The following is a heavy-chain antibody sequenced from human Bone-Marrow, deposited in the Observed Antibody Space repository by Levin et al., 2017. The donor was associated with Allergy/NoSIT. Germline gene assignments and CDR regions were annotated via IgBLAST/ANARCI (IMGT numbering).Heavy chain of an antibody. D-gene: IGHD3-9*01. CDR3: ARRYPGGDGVDV. CDR1: GFTFSNYP. CDR2: ISFDGSNE. Sequence: LSLTCAASGFTFSNYPMHWVRQAPGKGLEWVAVISFDGSNEYFADSVRGRFTISRDNSKNTLYLQMNSLRAEDTAVYYCARRYPGGDGVDVWGRGTTVTVSS. J-gene: IGHJ6*02. V-gene: IGHV3-30*04.